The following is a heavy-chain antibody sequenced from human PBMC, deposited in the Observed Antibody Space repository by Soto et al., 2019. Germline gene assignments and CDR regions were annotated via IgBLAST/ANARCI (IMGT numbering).Heavy chain of an antibody. CDR1: GFVFTNFW. D-gene: IGHD3-22*01. Sequence: GSLRLSCEASGFVFTNFWMHWVRHVPGRGLVWVARIDSSGHSTNYAESVKGRFTISRDNAKNTLYLQMNSLRAEDTAVYYCVRDYHSRGYNSDYWGQGTPVT. J-gene: IGHJ4*02. CDR2: IDSSGHST. CDR3: VRDYHSRGYNSDY. V-gene: IGHV3-74*01.